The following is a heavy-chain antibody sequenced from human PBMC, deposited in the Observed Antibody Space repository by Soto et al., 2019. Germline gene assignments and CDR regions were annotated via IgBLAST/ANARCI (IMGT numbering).Heavy chain of an antibody. CDR3: ARWAYGVPASNWFDP. Sequence: PSETLSLTCTVSGGSISSYDWSWIRQPPGKGLEWIGYIYYSGSTNYNPSLKSRATISVDTSKNQFSLKLSSVTAADTAVYYCARWAYGVPASNWFDPWGQGTLVTVSS. CDR2: IYYSGST. CDR1: GGSISSYD. D-gene: IGHD4-17*01. J-gene: IGHJ5*02. V-gene: IGHV4-59*01.